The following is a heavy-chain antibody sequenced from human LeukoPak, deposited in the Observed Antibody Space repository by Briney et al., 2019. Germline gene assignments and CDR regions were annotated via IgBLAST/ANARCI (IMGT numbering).Heavy chain of an antibody. D-gene: IGHD6-19*01. V-gene: IGHV3-66*01. CDR3: ARVGCSSGWYRN. CDR2: IYSGGNT. CDR1: GFTVSTNY. Sequence: GGSLRLSCAASGFTVSTNYMSWVRQAPGKGLEWVSVIYSGGNTYYADSVKGRFTISRDNSKNTLYLQMNSLRAEDTAVYYCARVGCSSGWYRNWGQGTLVTVSS. J-gene: IGHJ4*02.